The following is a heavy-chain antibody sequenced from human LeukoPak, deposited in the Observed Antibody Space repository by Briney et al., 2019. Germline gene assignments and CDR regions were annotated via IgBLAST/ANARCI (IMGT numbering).Heavy chain of an antibody. CDR3: VRGGVYYDSSGYDY. D-gene: IGHD3-22*01. CDR2: ISSSSSTI. J-gene: IGHJ4*02. Sequence: GGSLSLSCAASGFTFSSYSMNWVRQAPGKGLEWVSYISSSSSTIYYADSVKGRFTISRDNAKNSLYLQMNSLRAKDTAVYYCVRGGVYYDSSGYDYWGQGTLVTVSS. CDR1: GFTFSSYS. V-gene: IGHV3-48*04.